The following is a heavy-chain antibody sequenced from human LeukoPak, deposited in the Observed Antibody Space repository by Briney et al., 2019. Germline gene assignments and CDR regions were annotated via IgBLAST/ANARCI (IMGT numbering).Heavy chain of an antibody. CDR3: ARSGYYYDSSGYPEDAFDI. J-gene: IGHJ3*02. Sequence: ASVKVSCKASGYTFTGYYMHWVRQAPGQGLEWMGWINPNSGGTNYVQKFQGWVTMTRDTSISTAYMELSRLRSDDTAVYYCARSGYYYDSSGYPEDAFDIWGQGTMVTVSS. D-gene: IGHD3-22*01. V-gene: IGHV1-2*04. CDR2: INPNSGGT. CDR1: GYTFTGYY.